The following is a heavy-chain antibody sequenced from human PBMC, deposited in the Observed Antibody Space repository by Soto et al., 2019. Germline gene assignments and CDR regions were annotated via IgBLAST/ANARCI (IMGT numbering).Heavy chain of an antibody. J-gene: IGHJ5*02. Sequence: QVQLMQSGAEVKKVGSSVKVSCKGPGGTFSSSAMSWMRQAPGQGLEWMGGITATFGAVNYAQKFQGRLTITADEFTDTAYMELSSLTSEDSAVYYCAIARRTSSLGFDPWGQGTLVSVSS. CDR2: ITATFGAV. D-gene: IGHD6-6*01. CDR1: GGTFSSSA. CDR3: AIARRTSSLGFDP. V-gene: IGHV1-69*12.